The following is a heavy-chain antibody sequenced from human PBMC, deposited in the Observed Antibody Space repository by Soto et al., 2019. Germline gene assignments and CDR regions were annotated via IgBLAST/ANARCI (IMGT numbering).Heavy chain of an antibody. D-gene: IGHD4-17*01. CDR2: IYYSGRS. CDR1: GGSITSSSYY. CDR3: ARQRTTVVTQAYFDH. V-gene: IGHV4-39*01. Sequence: SSETLSLTCTVSGGSITSSSYYWGWIRQPPGKGLEWIGGIYYSGRSYYNPSLKSRVTMSVDTSKNQFSLTLNSVTAADAAVYYCARQRTTVVTQAYFDHWGQGTLVTVSS. J-gene: IGHJ4*02.